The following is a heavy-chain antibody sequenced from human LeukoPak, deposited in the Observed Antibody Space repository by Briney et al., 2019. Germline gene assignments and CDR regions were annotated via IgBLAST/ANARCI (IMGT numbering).Heavy chain of an antibody. CDR2: INAGNGNT. Sequence: ASVKVSCKASGYTFTSYAMHWVRHALGQRLEWMGWINAGNGNTKYSQKFQGRVTITRDTSASTAYMELSSPRSEDTAVYYCARDNPRGSYYGDFDYWGQGTLVTVSS. J-gene: IGHJ4*02. CDR1: GYTFTSYA. CDR3: ARDNPRGSYYGDFDY. D-gene: IGHD1-26*01. V-gene: IGHV1-3*01.